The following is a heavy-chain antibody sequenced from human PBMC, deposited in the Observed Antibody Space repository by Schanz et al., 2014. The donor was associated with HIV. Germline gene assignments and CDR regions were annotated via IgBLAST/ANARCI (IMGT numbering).Heavy chain of an antibody. Sequence: QVRLVQSGAAVKKPGASVKVSCKASGYTFTDYFVHWVRQAPGQGLEWMGWINPTNGKTFYTQKFRGRVTMTRDTSVNTASMEVSRLMSDDTAVYYCARNQYQMLPFDFWGQGTLVTVSS. CDR1: GYTFTDYF. CDR2: INPTNGKT. V-gene: IGHV1-2*02. J-gene: IGHJ4*02. CDR3: ARNQYQMLPFDF. D-gene: IGHD2-15*01.